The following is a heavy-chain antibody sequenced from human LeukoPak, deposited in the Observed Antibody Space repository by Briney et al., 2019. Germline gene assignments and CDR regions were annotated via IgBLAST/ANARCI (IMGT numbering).Heavy chain of an antibody. Sequence: PGGSLRLSCAASGFTFGSYGMHWVRHAPGKGLEWVAFIRYDGSNKYYADSVKGRFTISRDNSKNTLYLQMNSLRAEDTAVYYCAKEPLPYYSSSYFDYWGQGTLVTVSS. J-gene: IGHJ4*02. CDR1: GFTFGSYG. D-gene: IGHD6-13*01. CDR3: AKEPLPYYSSSYFDY. V-gene: IGHV3-30*02. CDR2: IRYDGSNK.